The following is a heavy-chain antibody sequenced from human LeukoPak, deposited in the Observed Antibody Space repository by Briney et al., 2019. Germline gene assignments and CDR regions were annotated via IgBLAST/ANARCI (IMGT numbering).Heavy chain of an antibody. Sequence: GGSLRLSCAASGFTFDDYAMHWVRQAPGKGLEWVSGISWNSGSIGYADSVKGRFTISRDNAKNSLYLQTNSLRAEDTALYYCAKDIRRCSGGSCYSGLGYYYYYGMDVWGQGTTVTVSS. J-gene: IGHJ6*02. CDR3: AKDIRRCSGGSCYSGLGYYYYYGMDV. V-gene: IGHV3-9*01. D-gene: IGHD2-15*01. CDR1: GFTFDDYA. CDR2: ISWNSGSI.